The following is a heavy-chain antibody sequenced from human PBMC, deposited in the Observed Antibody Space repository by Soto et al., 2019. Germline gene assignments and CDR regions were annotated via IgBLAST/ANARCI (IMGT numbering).Heavy chain of an antibody. D-gene: IGHD2-15*01. V-gene: IGHV1-69*13. CDR3: ARGGQNGVVVAATLLFRKNDYYYGMDV. CDR1: GGTFSSYA. CDR2: IIPIFGTA. J-gene: IGHJ6*02. Sequence: GASVKVSCKASGGTFSSYAISWVRQAPGQGLEWMGGIIPIFGTANYAQKFQGRVTITADESTSTAYMELSSLRSEDTAVYYCARGGQNGVVVAATLLFRKNDYYYGMDVWGQGTTVTVSS.